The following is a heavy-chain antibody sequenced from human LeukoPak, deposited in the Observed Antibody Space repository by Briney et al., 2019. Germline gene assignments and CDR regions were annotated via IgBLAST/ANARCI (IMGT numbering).Heavy chain of an antibody. CDR2: MNPNSGNT. J-gene: IGHJ4*02. CDR1: GYTFTSYD. Sequence: ASVKVSCKASGYTFTSYDINWVRQATGQELEWMGWMNPNSGNTGYAQKFQGRVTMTRNTSISTAYMELSSLRSEDTAVYYCARGCSSWYGIAYWGQGTLVTVSS. V-gene: IGHV1-8*01. D-gene: IGHD6-13*01. CDR3: ARGCSSWYGIAY.